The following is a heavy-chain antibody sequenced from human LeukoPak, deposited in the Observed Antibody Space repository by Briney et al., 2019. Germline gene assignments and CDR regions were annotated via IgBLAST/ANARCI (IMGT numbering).Heavy chain of an antibody. CDR1: GGSISSSNW. CDR2: IYHSGST. V-gene: IGHV4-4*02. J-gene: IGHJ3*02. D-gene: IGHD6-6*01. Sequence: SGTLSLTCAVSGGSISSSNWWSWVRQPPGKGLEWIGEIYHSGSTNYNPSLKSRVTISVDTSKNQFSLKLSSVTAADTAVYYCARNLEYSSSNGALDIWGQGTMVTVSS. CDR3: ARNLEYSSSNGALDI.